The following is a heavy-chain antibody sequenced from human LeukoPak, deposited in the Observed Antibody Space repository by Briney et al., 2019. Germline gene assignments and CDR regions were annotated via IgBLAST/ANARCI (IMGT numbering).Heavy chain of an antibody. V-gene: IGHV4-39*07. J-gene: IGHJ3*02. CDR1: GDSVSTTSFY. Sequence: PSETLSLTCTVSGDSVSTTSFYWGWIRQPPGKGLDCLGTTHYSASTYNPSLTSQVTISVDTSKNQFSLKLSSVTAADTAVYYRARSGPTAGRPDGFDIWGQGTMVTVSS. CDR2: THYSAST. D-gene: IGHD2-2*01. CDR3: ARSGPTAGRPDGFDI.